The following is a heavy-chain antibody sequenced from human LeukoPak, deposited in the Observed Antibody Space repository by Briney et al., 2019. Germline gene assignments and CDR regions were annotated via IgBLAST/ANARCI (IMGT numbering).Heavy chain of an antibody. CDR2: IKQDGSEK. CDR3: ARVRWIQLWLVEGWFDP. J-gene: IGHJ5*02. Sequence: PGGSLRLSCAASGFTFSSYWMSWVRQAPGKGLEWVANIKQDGSEKYYVDSVKGRFTISRDNAKNSLYLQMNSLRAEDTAVYYCARVRWIQLWLVEGWFDPWGQGTLVTVSS. D-gene: IGHD5-18*01. V-gene: IGHV3-7*04. CDR1: GFTFSSYW.